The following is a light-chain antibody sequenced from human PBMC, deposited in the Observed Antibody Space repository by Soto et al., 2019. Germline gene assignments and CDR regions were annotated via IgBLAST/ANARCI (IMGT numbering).Light chain of an antibody. CDR2: DAY. CDR1: ESVSSY. V-gene: IGKV3-11*01. J-gene: IGKJ5*01. CDR3: QKRSNWPQIT. Sequence: IVLTQSPVALSFSPGGRANLSCRASESVSSYLAWYQQKPGQAPRLLLYDAYNRATGIPDTFSGSGSGTDFTLTIDKLEPEDFAVYYCQKRSNWPQITLGHGQRLELK.